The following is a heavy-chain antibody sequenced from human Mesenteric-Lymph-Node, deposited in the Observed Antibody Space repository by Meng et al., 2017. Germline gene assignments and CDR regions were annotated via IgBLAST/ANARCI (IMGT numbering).Heavy chain of an antibody. CDR1: GFTFSDYY. V-gene: IGHV3-30*01. J-gene: IGHJ4*02. D-gene: IGHD3-10*01. CDR3: ARLWFGESQDY. CDR2: ISYDGSNK. Sequence: GESLKISCAASGFTFSDYYMNWVRQAPGKGLEWVAVISYDGSNKYYADSVKGRFTISRDNSKNTLYLQMNSLRAEDTAVYYCARLWFGESQDYWGQGTLVTVSS.